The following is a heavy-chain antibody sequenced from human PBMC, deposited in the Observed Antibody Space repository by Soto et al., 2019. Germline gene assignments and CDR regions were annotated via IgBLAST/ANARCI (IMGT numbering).Heavy chain of an antibody. CDR3: ARVDSYYGDFLFDY. V-gene: IGHV4-30-2*01. J-gene: IGHJ4*02. D-gene: IGHD4-17*01. CDR2: IYHSGST. Sequence: PSETLSLTCAVSGGSISSGGYSWSWIRQPPGKGLEWIGYIYHSGSTYYNPSLKSRVTISVDRSKNQFSLKLSSVTAADTAVYYCARVDSYYGDFLFDYWGQGTLVTVSS. CDR1: GGSISSGGYS.